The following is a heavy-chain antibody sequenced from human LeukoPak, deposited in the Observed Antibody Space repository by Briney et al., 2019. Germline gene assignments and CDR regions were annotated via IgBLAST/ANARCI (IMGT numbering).Heavy chain of an antibody. Sequence: PGGSLRPSCAASGFTFTNAWMSWVRQAPGKGLEWVGRIKSKSDGGTTDYAAPVKGRFTISRDDSKNMLSLQMNSLKTEDSAVYYCTTDHYYDTTNYWGQGTLVTVSS. CDR1: GFTFTNAW. CDR2: IKSKSDGGTT. CDR3: TTDHYYDTTNY. D-gene: IGHD3-22*01. J-gene: IGHJ4*02. V-gene: IGHV3-15*01.